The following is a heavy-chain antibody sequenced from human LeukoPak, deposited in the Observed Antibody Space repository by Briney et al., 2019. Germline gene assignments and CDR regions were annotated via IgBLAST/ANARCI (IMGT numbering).Heavy chain of an antibody. D-gene: IGHD3-16*02. V-gene: IGHV1-69*04. Sequence: SVKVSCKASGGTFSSYAISWVRQAPGQGLEWMGRIIPILGIANYAQKFQGRVTMTTDTSTSTAYMELRSLRSDDTAVYYCARGKLMITFGGVIASYYFDYWGQGTLVTVSS. CDR2: IIPILGIA. CDR3: ARGKLMITFGGVIASYYFDY. J-gene: IGHJ4*02. CDR1: GGTFSSYA.